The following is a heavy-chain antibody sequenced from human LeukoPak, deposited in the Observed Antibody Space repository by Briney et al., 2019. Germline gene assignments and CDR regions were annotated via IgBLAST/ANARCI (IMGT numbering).Heavy chain of an antibody. Sequence: GGSLRLSCAASGFNFNDHYMSWIRQAPGKGLEWVSYISSSSSSTYYADSVKGRFSISRDNARNSLSLYLQMNDLRADDTAVYYCVRSNTGGYMSFDLWGQGTTVTVSS. CDR1: GFNFNDHY. CDR2: ISSSSSST. J-gene: IGHJ3*01. CDR3: VRSNTGGYMSFDL. D-gene: IGHD2-8*02. V-gene: IGHV3-11*04.